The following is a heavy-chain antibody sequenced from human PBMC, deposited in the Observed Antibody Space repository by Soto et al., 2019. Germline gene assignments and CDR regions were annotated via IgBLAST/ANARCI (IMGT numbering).Heavy chain of an antibody. CDR3: ARKENGYGDYDWFDP. D-gene: IGHD4-17*01. V-gene: IGHV4-31*03. CDR2: IYYSGST. CDR1: GGSISSGGYY. J-gene: IGHJ5*02. Sequence: SETLSLTCTVSGGSISSGGYYWSWIRQHPGKGLEWIGYIYYSGSTYYNPSLKSRVTISVDTFKNQFSLKLSSVTAADTAVYYCARKENGYGDYDWFDPWGQGTLVTVSS.